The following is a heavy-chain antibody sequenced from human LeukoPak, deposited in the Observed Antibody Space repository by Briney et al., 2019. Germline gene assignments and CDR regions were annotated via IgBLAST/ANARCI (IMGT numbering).Heavy chain of an antibody. J-gene: IGHJ4*02. CDR2: VSGDGIYT. V-gene: IGHV3-23*01. CDR1: GFPFSTYS. D-gene: IGHD1-1*01. Sequence: GGSLRLSCAASGFPFSTYSMSWVRQAPGKGPEWVSVVSGDGIYTYYADSVKGRFTISRDNSKNTVHLQMNWLRVEDTALYYCAKLPEERLNYDYWGRGTLVTVSS. CDR3: AKLPEERLNYDY.